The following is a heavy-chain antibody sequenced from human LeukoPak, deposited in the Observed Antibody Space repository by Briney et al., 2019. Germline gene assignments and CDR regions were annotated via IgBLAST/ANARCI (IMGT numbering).Heavy chain of an antibody. CDR3: ARDPTRVPAAYNWFDP. CDR2: INPNSGGT. D-gene: IGHD2-2*01. J-gene: IGHJ5*02. Sequence: ASVKVSCKASGYTFTVYYMHWVRQAPGQGLEWMGRINPNSGGTNYAQKFQGRVTMTRDTSISTAYMELSRLRSDDTAVYYCARDPTRVPAAYNWFDPWGQGTLVTVSS. V-gene: IGHV1-2*06. CDR1: GYTFTVYY.